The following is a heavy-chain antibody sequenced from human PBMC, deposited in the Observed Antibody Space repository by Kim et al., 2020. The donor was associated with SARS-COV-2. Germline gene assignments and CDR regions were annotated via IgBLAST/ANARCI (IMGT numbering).Heavy chain of an antibody. V-gene: IGHV4-59*01. CDR1: GGSISSYY. D-gene: IGHD4-17*01. CDR3: ARGTTVVMDFDY. CDR2: IYYSGST. J-gene: IGHJ4*02. Sequence: SETLSLTCTVSGGSISSYYWSWIRQPPGKGLEWIGYIYYSGSTNYNPSLKSGVTISVDTSTNQFSLKLSSVTAADRAVYYCARGTTVVMDFDYWGQGTLVTVSS.